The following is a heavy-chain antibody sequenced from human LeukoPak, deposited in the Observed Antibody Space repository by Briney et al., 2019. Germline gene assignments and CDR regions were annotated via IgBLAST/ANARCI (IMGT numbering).Heavy chain of an antibody. CDR1: GGSFSGYY. Sequence: SETLSLTCAAYGGSFSGYYWSWIRQPPGKGLEWIGEINHSGSTNYNPSLKSRVTISVDKSKNQFSLKLSSVTAADTAVYYCARVSYYDSSDNRGAFDYWGQGTLVTVSS. D-gene: IGHD3-22*01. J-gene: IGHJ4*02. V-gene: IGHV4-34*01. CDR2: INHSGST. CDR3: ARVSYYDSSDNRGAFDY.